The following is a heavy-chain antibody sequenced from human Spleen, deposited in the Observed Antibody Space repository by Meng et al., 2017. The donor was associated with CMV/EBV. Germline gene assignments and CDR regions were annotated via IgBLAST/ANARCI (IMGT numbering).Heavy chain of an antibody. D-gene: IGHD3-3*01. Sequence: ASVKVSCKASGYSFTTYGISWVRQAPGQGPEWMGWISTHNGNTKYTQKVKGRVIMTTDTSTSTAYMELRSLRSDDTAVYYCARDGGYDFWSGYYARYKYYGMDVWGQGTTVTFSS. J-gene: IGHJ6*02. CDR2: ISTHNGNT. CDR1: GYSFTTYG. V-gene: IGHV1-18*01. CDR3: ARDGGYDFWSGYYARYKYYGMDV.